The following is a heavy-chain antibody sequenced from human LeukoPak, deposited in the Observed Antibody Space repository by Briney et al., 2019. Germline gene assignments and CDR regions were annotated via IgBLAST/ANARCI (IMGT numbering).Heavy chain of an antibody. V-gene: IGHV4-34*01. J-gene: IGHJ4*02. CDR3: ARGRGRWLQLTRYFDY. CDR1: GGSFSGYY. Sequence: SQTLSLTXAVYGGSFSGYYWSWIRQPPGKGLEWIGEINHSGSTNYNPSLKSRVTISVDTSKNQFSLKLSSVTAADTAVYYCARGRGRWLQLTRYFDYWGQGTLVTVSS. CDR2: INHSGST. D-gene: IGHD5-24*01.